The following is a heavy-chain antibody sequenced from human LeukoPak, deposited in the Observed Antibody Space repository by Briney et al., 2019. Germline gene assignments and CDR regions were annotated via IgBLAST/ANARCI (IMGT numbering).Heavy chain of an antibody. CDR2: IKSKTDGGTT. Sequence: PGGSLRLSCAASGFTFSNAWMSWVRQAPGKGLEWVGRIKSKTDGGTTDYAAPVKGRFTISRDDSKNTLYLQMNSLRDEDAAVYYCANGVSQWYFDNWGQGTLVTVSS. D-gene: IGHD1-1*01. CDR1: GFTFSNAW. CDR3: ANGVSQWYFDN. J-gene: IGHJ4*02. V-gene: IGHV3-15*01.